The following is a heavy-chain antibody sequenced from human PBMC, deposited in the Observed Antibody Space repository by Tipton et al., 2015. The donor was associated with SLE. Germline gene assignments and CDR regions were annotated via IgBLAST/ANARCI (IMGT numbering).Heavy chain of an antibody. D-gene: IGHD2-8*02. CDR2: IYYSGST. Sequence: TLSLTCTVSGGSTSSYYWSWIRQPPGKGLEWIGYIYYSGSTNYNPSLKSRVTISVDTSKNQFSLKLSSVTAADTAVYYCARQSYPGLVVYAHNWFDPWGQGTLVTLSS. J-gene: IGHJ5*02. CDR1: GGSTSSYY. V-gene: IGHV4-59*08. CDR3: ARQSYPGLVVYAHNWFDP.